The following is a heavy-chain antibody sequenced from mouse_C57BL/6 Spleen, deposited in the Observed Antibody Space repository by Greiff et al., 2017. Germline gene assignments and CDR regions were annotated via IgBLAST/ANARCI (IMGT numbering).Heavy chain of an antibody. V-gene: IGHV6-6*01. CDR1: GFTFRDAW. CDR2: IRNKANNHAT. CDR3: ARGYDYCGLAY. D-gene: IGHD2-4*01. J-gene: IGHJ3*01. Sequence: EVKLVESGGGLVQPGGSLKLSCAASGFTFRDAWMDWVRQSPEKGLEWVAEIRNKANNHATYYSESVKGRFTISREESNSSVYLQMNNLRAEDTGIYYCARGYDYCGLAYWGHRALVTVSA.